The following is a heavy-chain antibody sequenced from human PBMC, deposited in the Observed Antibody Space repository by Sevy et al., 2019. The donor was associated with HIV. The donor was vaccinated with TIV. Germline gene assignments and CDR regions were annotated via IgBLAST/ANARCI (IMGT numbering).Heavy chain of an antibody. CDR3: TRWKAAQSIFDY. CDR1: GFTFGDYC. D-gene: IGHD6-13*01. V-gene: IGHV3-49*04. CDR2: LKSDVYGGTV. Sequence: GSLKISCTASGFTFGDYCMSWVRQAPGKGLEWVAFLKSDVYGGTVDHAASVRGRFVISRDDSKTIAYLQMNDLKTEDTGVYYCTRWKAAQSIFDYWGQGALVTVSS. J-gene: IGHJ4*02.